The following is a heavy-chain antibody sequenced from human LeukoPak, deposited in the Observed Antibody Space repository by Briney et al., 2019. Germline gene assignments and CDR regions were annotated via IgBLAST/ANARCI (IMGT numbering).Heavy chain of an antibody. J-gene: IGHJ4*02. V-gene: IGHV4-4*07. CDR3: ARGLPHDYGDPFDY. D-gene: IGHD4/OR15-4a*01. CDR1: GGSISSYY. Sequence: PSETLSLTCTDSGGSISSYYWSWIRQPAGKGLEWIGRIYTSGSTNYNPSLKSRVTMSVDTSKNQFSLKLSSVTAADTAVYYCARGLPHDYGDPFDYWTQGTPVTVSS. CDR2: IYTSGST.